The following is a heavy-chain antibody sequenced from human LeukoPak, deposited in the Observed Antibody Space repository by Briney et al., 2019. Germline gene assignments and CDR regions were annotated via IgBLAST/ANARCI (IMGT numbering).Heavy chain of an antibody. CDR3: ASLWDDGY. CDR2: IKQDGSEK. D-gene: IGHD1-1*01. J-gene: IGHJ4*02. Sequence: PGGSLRLSCAASGFTVSSNYMSWVRQAPGKGLEWVATIKQDGSEKFYVNSVKGRFTISRDNTKDSLYLQMNSLRADDTAVYYCASLWDDGYWGQGTLVTVSS. V-gene: IGHV3-7*02. CDR1: GFTVSSNY.